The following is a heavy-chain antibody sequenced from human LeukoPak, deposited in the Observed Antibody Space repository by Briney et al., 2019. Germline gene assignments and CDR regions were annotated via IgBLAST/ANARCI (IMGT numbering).Heavy chain of an antibody. D-gene: IGHD3-10*01. J-gene: IGHJ5*02. CDR2: INPNSGGT. CDR3: ARDPITMVRGVIRGRNSNWFDP. CDR1: GYTFTSYA. V-gene: IGHV1-2*02. Sequence: ASVKVSCKASGYTFTSYAMNWVRQAPGQGLEWMGWINPNSGGTNYAQKFQGRVTMTRDTSISTAYMELSRLRSDDTAVYYCARDPITMVRGVIRGRNSNWFDPWGQGTLVTVSS.